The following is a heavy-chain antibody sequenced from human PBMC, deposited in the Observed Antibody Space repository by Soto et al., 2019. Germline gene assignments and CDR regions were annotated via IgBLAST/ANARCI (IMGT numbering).Heavy chain of an antibody. CDR3: AKVSPREYYDRSGYPYPVDY. CDR1: GFTFSSYA. D-gene: IGHD3-22*01. V-gene: IGHV3-23*01. CDR2: ISGSGGST. Sequence: PGGSLRLSCAASGFTFSSYAMSWVRQAPGKGLEWVSAISGSGGSTYYADSVKGRFTISRDNSKNTLYLQMNSLRAEDTAVYYWAKVSPREYYDRSGYPYPVDYWGQGTLVTVSS. J-gene: IGHJ4*02.